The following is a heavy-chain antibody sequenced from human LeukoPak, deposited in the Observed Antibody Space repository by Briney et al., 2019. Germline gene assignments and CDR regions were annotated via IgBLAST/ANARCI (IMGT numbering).Heavy chain of an antibody. CDR2: INPSGGST. CDR1: GYTFTSYY. Sequence: ASVKVSCKASGYTFTSYYMHWVRPAPGQGLEWMGIINPSGGSTSYAQKFQGRVTMTRDMSTSTVYMELSSLRSEDTAVYYCASTDYYDSSGYGWFDPWGQGTLVTVSS. CDR3: ASTDYYDSSGYGWFDP. V-gene: IGHV1-46*01. D-gene: IGHD3-22*01. J-gene: IGHJ5*02.